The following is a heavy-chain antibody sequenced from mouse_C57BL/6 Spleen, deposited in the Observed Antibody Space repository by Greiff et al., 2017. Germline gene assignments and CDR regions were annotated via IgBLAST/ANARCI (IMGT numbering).Heavy chain of an antibody. CDR3: ARGVSARAMDY. J-gene: IGHJ4*01. Sequence: QVQLQQPGAELVKPGASVKLSCKASGYTFTSYWMHWVKQRPGQGLEWIGMIHPNSGSTNYNEKFKSKATLTVDKSSSTAYMQLSSLTSEDAAVYYCARGVSARAMDYWGQGTSVTVSS. CDR2: IHPNSGST. CDR1: GYTFTSYW. V-gene: IGHV1-64*01.